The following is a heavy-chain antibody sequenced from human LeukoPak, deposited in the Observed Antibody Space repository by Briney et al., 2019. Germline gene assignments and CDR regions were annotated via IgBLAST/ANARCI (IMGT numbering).Heavy chain of an antibody. D-gene: IGHD5-18*01. CDR3: AKKGLSYGLADFDY. Sequence: GGSLRLSCAASGFTFSSYGMHWVRQAPGKGLEWVAFIRYDGSNKYYADSVKGRFTISRDNSKNTLYLRMNSLRAEDTAVYYCAKKGLSYGLADFDYWGQGTLVTVSS. V-gene: IGHV3-30*02. J-gene: IGHJ4*02. CDR1: GFTFSSYG. CDR2: IRYDGSNK.